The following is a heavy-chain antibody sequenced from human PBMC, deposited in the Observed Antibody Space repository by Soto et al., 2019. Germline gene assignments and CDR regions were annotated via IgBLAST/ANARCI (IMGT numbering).Heavy chain of an antibody. Sequence: VASVKVSCKASGYTFSDYYVHWVREAPGQGLEWMGWINPSSGGTIYTQRFQGRVTMTRDTSISTVYMELSRLTSDDTAVYYCAREMGVIGAPGYTWFDPWGQGALVTVS. D-gene: IGHD1-26*01. CDR3: AREMGVIGAPGYTWFDP. V-gene: IGHV1-2*02. CDR1: GYTFSDYY. CDR2: INPSSGGT. J-gene: IGHJ5*02.